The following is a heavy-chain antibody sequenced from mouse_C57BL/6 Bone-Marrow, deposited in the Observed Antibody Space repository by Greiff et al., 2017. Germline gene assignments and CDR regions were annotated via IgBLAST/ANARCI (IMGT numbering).Heavy chain of an antibody. Sequence: VQLQESGAELVKPGASVKLSCKASGYTFTEYTIHWVKQRSGQGLEWIGWFYPGSGSIKYNEKFKDKATLTADKSSSTVYMELSRLTSEDAAVYFCARHEERHYYGSSHWYFDVWGTGTTGTVSS. CDR2: FYPGSGSI. CDR1: GYTFTEYT. CDR3: ARHEERHYYGSSHWYFDV. V-gene: IGHV1-62-2*01. D-gene: IGHD1-1*01. J-gene: IGHJ1*03.